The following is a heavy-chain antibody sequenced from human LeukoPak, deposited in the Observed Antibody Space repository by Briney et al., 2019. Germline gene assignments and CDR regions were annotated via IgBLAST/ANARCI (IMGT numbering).Heavy chain of an antibody. CDR1: GFSFSTYG. CDR3: AKPLEEYDTRDAFEF. CDR2: TRYDGSNK. D-gene: IGHD3-22*01. Sequence: GGSLRLSCAASGFSFSTYGMHWVRQAPGKGLEWVAFTRYDGSNKYYADSVKGRFTISRDNSKNTLYLQANSLRAEDTAVYYCAKPLEEYDTRDAFEFWGQGTMVTVSS. J-gene: IGHJ3*01. V-gene: IGHV3-30*02.